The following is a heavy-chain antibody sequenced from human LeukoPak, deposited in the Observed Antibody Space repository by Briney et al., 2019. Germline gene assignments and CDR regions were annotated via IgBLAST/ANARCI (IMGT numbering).Heavy chain of an antibody. CDR3: ARDAYYYGSGSYVDY. Sequence: PGGSLRLSCAASGFTFSSYGMHWVRQAPGKGLEGVAVIYYDGNNKLYADSVKGRFTISRDNSKNTLYLQMNSLRAEDTAVYYCARDAYYYGSGSYVDYWGQGTLVTVSS. V-gene: IGHV3-33*01. CDR2: IYYDGNNK. J-gene: IGHJ4*02. CDR1: GFTFSSYG. D-gene: IGHD3-10*01.